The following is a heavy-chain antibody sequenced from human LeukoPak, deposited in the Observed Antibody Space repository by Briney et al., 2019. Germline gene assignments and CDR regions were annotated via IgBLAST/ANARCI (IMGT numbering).Heavy chain of an antibody. Sequence: GGSLRFSCAASGFTFSSYWVSWVRQAPGKGLEWVANIKQDGSEKYYVDSVKGRFTISRDNAKNSLYLQMNSLRAEDTAVYYCARGHELGLVGSVFDIWGQGTMVTVSS. CDR1: GFTFSSYW. CDR3: ARGHELGLVGSVFDI. J-gene: IGHJ3*02. V-gene: IGHV3-7*01. CDR2: IKQDGSEK. D-gene: IGHD3-10*01.